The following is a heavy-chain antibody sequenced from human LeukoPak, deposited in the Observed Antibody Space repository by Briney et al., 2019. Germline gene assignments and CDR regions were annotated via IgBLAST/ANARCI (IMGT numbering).Heavy chain of an antibody. J-gene: IGHJ3*02. D-gene: IGHD3-10*01. V-gene: IGHV1-46*01. Sequence: GASVKVSCKASGYTFTSYYMHWVRQAPGQGLEWMGIINPSGGSTSYAQKFQGRVTMTRDTSTNTVYMELSSLRAEDTAVYYCARVMVRGVIVLGSAFDIWGQGTMVTVSS. CDR1: GYTFTSYY. CDR3: ARVMVRGVIVLGSAFDI. CDR2: INPSGGST.